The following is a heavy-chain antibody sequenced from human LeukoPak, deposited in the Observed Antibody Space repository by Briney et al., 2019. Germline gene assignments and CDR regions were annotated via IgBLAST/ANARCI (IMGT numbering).Heavy chain of an antibody. CDR2: IDWDDDK. CDR1: GFSLSTSGMR. CDR3: PGAQGLALDN. J-gene: IGHJ4*02. Sequence: SGPTLVNPTQTLTLTCTFSGFSLSTSGMRVSWIRQPPGKALEWLARIDWDDDKFYSTSLKTRLTISKDTSKNQVVLTMTNMHPLNTAPYYWPGAQGLALDNWGQGTLVPSPQ. D-gene: IGHD3-3*02. V-gene: IGHV2-70*04.